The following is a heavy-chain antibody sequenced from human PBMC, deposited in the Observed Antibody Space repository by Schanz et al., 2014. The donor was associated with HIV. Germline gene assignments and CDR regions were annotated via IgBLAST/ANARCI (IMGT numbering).Heavy chain of an antibody. CDR2: ISGSATTT. V-gene: IGHV3-23*04. Sequence: VHLVESGGGVVQPGRSLRLSCAVSGFTFSNYAMSWVRQAPGKGLEWVSSISGSATTTYYAESVKGRFTISRDNSKNSLYLQMNSLRAEDTAVYYCARDYHWNWFDPWGQGTLVTVSS. CDR3: ARDYHWNWFDP. CDR1: GFTFSNYA. J-gene: IGHJ5*02. D-gene: IGHD1-20*01.